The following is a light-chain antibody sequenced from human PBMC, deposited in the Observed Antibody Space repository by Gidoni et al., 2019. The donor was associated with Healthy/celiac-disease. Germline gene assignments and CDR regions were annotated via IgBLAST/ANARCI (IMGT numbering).Light chain of an antibody. V-gene: IGKV3-11*01. J-gene: IGKJ4*01. CDR1: QSVSSY. CDR2: DAS. CDR3: QQRSNWPPLT. Sequence: EIVLTQSPATLSLSPGERATLSCRASQSVSSYLAWYQQKPGQTPRLLIYDASNRATGIPARCSGSRWGTDVTLTISSLEPEDVAVYYCQQRSNWPPLTFGGGTKVEIK.